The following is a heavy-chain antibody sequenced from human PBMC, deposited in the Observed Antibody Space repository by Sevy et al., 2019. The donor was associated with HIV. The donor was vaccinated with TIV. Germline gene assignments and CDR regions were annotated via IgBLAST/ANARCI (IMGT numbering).Heavy chain of an antibody. CDR2: LSFGCGEI. CDR1: GFTFSKYS. V-gene: IGHV3-23*01. D-gene: IGHD2-8*01. Sequence: VGSLRLSCAASGFTFSKYSMSWVRQPPGKGLEWVSTLSFGCGEINYADSVKGRFTISRDNSKSVLYLQMNNLRPEDTVVYYCAREGCTKPHDYWGQGTLVTVSS. CDR3: AREGCTKPHDY. J-gene: IGHJ4*02.